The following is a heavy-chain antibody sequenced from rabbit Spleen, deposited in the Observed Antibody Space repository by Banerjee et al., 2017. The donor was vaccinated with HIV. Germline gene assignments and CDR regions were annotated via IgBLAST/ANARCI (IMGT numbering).Heavy chain of an antibody. CDR3: ARDTSSSFSSYGMDL. J-gene: IGHJ6*01. CDR1: GVSFSSYY. D-gene: IGHD1-1*01. V-gene: IGHV1S40*01. CDR2: IYTGRGGT. Sequence: QSLEESGGDLVKPGASLTLTCTASGVSFSSYYMSWVRQAPGKGLEWIGAIYTGRGGTDYANWVNGRFTISSDNAQYTVDLHMNSLTAADTATYFCARDTSSSFSSYGMDLWGPGTLVTVS.